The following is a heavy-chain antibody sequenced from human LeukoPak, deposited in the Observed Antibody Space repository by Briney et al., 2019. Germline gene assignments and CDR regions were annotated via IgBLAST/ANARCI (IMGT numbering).Heavy chain of an antibody. CDR3: ARDDYYDSSGYEIGAFDI. V-gene: IGHV1-69*05. D-gene: IGHD3-22*01. CDR2: IIPIFGTA. CDR1: GGTFSSYA. J-gene: IGHJ3*02. Sequence: SVKVSCKASGGTFSSYAISWVRQAPGQGLEWMGGIIPIFGTANYAQKFQGRVTITTDESTSTAYMELSSLRSEDTAVYYCARDDYYDSSGYEIGAFDIWGQGTMVTVSS.